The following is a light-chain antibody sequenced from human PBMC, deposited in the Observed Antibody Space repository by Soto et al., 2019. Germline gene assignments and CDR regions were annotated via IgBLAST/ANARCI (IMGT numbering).Light chain of an antibody. CDR2: DAS. CDR3: LQYNTYSRT. J-gene: IGKJ1*01. CDR1: QSINGW. Sequence: IQMTQSPSTLSASVGDRVTITCRASQSINGWLAWYQQKPGKAPKLLIYDASSLESGVPSRFSGSGSGTEFTLTISSLQPDDFATFYCLQYNTYSRTFGQGTKVDIK. V-gene: IGKV1-5*01.